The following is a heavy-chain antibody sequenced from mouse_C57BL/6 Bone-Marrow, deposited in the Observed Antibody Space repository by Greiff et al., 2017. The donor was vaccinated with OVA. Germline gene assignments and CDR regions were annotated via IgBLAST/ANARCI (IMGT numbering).Heavy chain of an antibody. CDR1: GYTFTSYW. D-gene: IGHD4-1*01. CDR2: IDPSDSYT. V-gene: IGHV1-69*01. CDR3: AGWDVKYFDY. J-gene: IGHJ2*01. Sequence: QVQLQQPGAELVMPGASVKLSCKASGYTFTSYWLHWVKQRPGQGLEWIGEIDPSDSYTNYNQKFKGKATLTVDKSSSTAYMQLRSLTSDDSAVYYCAGWDVKYFDYWGQGTTLTVSS.